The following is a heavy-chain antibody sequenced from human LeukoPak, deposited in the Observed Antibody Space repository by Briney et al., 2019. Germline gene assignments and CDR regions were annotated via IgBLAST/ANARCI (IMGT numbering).Heavy chain of an antibody. Sequence: SETLSLTCAVYGGSFSGYYWSWIRQPPGKGLKWIGEINHSGSTNYNPSLKSRVTISVDTSKNQFSLKLSSVTAADTAVYYCARIKPGYCSSTSCPNFDYWGQGTLVTVSS. J-gene: IGHJ4*02. CDR2: INHSGST. V-gene: IGHV4-34*01. D-gene: IGHD2-2*01. CDR3: ARIKPGYCSSTSCPNFDY. CDR1: GGSFSGYY.